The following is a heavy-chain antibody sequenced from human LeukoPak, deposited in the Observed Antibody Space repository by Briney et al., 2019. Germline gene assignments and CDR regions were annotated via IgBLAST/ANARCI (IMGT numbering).Heavy chain of an antibody. CDR2: VYSGDRT. J-gene: IGHJ4*02. D-gene: IGHD1-26*01. Sequence: PGGSLRLSCAASGFTVNSNYTSWVRQAPGKGLEWVSVVYSGDRTYYADSVKGRLTISRDDSTNTLYLLMNSLRAEDTAVYYCARGYLIDYWGQGTLVTVSS. CDR1: GFTVNSNY. V-gene: IGHV3-66*01. CDR3: ARGYLIDY.